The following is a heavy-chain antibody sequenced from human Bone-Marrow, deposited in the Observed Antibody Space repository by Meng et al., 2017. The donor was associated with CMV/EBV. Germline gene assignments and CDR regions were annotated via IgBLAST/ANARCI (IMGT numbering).Heavy chain of an antibody. CDR2: INHSGRT. D-gene: IGHD2-21*02. Sequence: GSFSGYYWRWIRQPPGKGLEWIGEINHSGRTNYNPPLKSRVTISVDTSKNQFSLKLSSVTAADTAVYYCARGGPTYCGGDCPNLPDYWGQGTLVTVSS. CDR1: GSFSGYY. CDR3: ARGGPTYCGGDCPNLPDY. V-gene: IGHV4-34*01. J-gene: IGHJ4*02.